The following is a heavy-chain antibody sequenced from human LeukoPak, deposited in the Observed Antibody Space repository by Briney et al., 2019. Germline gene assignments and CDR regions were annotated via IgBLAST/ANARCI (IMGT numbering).Heavy chain of an antibody. CDR3: ARGLTSYYDSSGYW. CDR1: GFAFSTYG. D-gene: IGHD3-22*01. Sequence: PGRSLRLSCAASGFAFSTYGMHWVRQAPGKGLEWVAVISYDGSNKYYADSVKGRFTISRDNSKNTLYLQMNSLRAEDTAVYYCARGLTSYYDSSGYWGGQGTLVTVSS. J-gene: IGHJ4*02. CDR2: ISYDGSNK. V-gene: IGHV3-30*03.